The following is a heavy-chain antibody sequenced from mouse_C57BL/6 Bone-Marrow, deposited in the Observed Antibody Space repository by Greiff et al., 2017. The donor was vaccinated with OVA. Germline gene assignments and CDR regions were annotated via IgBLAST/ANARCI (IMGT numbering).Heavy chain of an antibody. Sequence: EVMLVESEGGLVQPGSSMKLSCTASGFTFSDYYMAWVRQVPEKGLEWVANINYDGSSTYYLDSLKSRFIISRDNAKNILYLQMSSLKSEDTATYYCARDTTVVANGDYAMDYWGQGTSVTVSS. CDR1: GFTFSDYY. CDR3: ARDTTVVANGDYAMDY. V-gene: IGHV5-16*01. J-gene: IGHJ4*01. CDR2: INYDGSST. D-gene: IGHD1-1*01.